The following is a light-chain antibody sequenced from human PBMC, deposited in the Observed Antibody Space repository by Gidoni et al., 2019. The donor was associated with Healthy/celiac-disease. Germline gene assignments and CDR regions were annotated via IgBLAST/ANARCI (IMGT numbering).Light chain of an antibody. J-gene: IGKJ3*01. CDR1: QNISNY. Sequence: QPTQSPSSLSASVGDRGTITRQASQNISNYLNWYQQKPGKAPKLLIYDAYNLETGVPSRFSGSGSGTDFTFTISRLQPEDIATYYCQQYDNLPFTFGPGTRVDIK. CDR3: QQYDNLPFT. CDR2: DAY. V-gene: IGKV1-33*01.